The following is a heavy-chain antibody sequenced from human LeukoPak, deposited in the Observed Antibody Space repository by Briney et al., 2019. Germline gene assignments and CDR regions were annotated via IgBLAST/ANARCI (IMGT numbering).Heavy chain of an antibody. D-gene: IGHD2-15*01. CDR3: AKGRYCSGGSCYRGLRY. CDR1: GFTFSSYA. J-gene: IGHJ4*02. Sequence: PGGSLRLSCAASGFTFSSYAMSWVRQAPGKGLEWVSAISGSGGSTYYAGSVKGRFTISRDNSKNTLYLQMNSLRAGDTAVYYCAKGRYCSGGSCYRGLRYWGQGTLVTVSS. CDR2: ISGSGGST. V-gene: IGHV3-23*01.